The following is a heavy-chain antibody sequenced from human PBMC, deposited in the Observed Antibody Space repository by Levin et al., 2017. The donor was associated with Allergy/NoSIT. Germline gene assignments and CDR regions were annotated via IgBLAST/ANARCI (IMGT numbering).Heavy chain of an antibody. D-gene: IGHD6-19*01. CDR3: ARAVAGVLSWFDP. CDR1: GYSISSGYY. V-gene: IGHV4-38-2*02. Sequence: SETLSLTCTVSGYSISSGYYWGWIRQPPGKGLEWIGSIYHSGSTYYNPSLKSRVTISVDTSKNQFSLKLSSVTAADTAVYYCARAVAGVLSWFDPWGQGTLVTVSS. CDR2: IYHSGST. J-gene: IGHJ5*02.